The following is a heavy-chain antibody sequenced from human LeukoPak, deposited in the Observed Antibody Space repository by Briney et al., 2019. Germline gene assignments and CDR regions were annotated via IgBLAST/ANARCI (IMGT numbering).Heavy chain of an antibody. Sequence: KPSETLSLTCTVSGGSISSGDYYWSWIRQPPGKGLEWIGYIYYSGSTYYNPSLKSRVTISVDTSKNQFSLKLSSVTAADTAVYYCARHTPLTISYFDYWGQGTLVTVSS. D-gene: IGHD3-3*01. CDR3: ARHTPLTISYFDY. J-gene: IGHJ4*02. V-gene: IGHV4-30-4*01. CDR2: IYYSGST. CDR1: GGSISSGDYY.